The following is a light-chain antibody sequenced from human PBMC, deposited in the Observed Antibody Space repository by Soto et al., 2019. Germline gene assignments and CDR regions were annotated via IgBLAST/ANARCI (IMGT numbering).Light chain of an antibody. J-gene: IGKJ2*01. V-gene: IGKV3-11*01. CDR1: QSVSNY. CDR3: QQRSNWPPKVYT. CDR2: DAS. Sequence: EIVLTQSPATLSLSPGERATLSCRASQSVSNYLAWYQQKPGQAPRLLIYDASNRATGIPARFSGSGSGTDFTLTISCLEPEDFAVYYCQQRSNWPPKVYTFGQGTKLKIK.